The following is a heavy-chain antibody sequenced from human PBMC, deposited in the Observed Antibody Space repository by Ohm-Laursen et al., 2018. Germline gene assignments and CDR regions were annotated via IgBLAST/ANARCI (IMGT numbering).Heavy chain of an antibody. Sequence: SLRLSCSASGFTFSRSAMSWVRQAPGKGLEWVSAISGSGGSTFSADSVKGRFTISRDNSKNTLYLQMNSLRAEDTAVYYCARDIDVVPAANYYYYGMDVWGQGTTVTVSS. CDR1: GFTFSRSA. CDR2: ISGSGGST. D-gene: IGHD2-2*01. J-gene: IGHJ6*02. CDR3: ARDIDVVPAANYYYYGMDV. V-gene: IGHV3-23*01.